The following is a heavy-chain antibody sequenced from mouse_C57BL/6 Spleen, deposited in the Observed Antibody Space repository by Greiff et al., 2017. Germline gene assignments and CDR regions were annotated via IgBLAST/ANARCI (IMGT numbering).Heavy chain of an antibody. Sequence: EVQLQQSGAELVRPGASVKLSCTASGFNIKDDYMHWVKQRPEQGLEWIGWIDPENGDTEYASKFHGKATITADTSSNTAYLQLSSLTFEDTAVYYCTTPHYYGSSWDAMDYWGQGTSVTVSS. CDR3: TTPHYYGSSWDAMDY. D-gene: IGHD1-1*01. CDR1: GFNIKDDY. J-gene: IGHJ4*01. V-gene: IGHV14-4*01. CDR2: IDPENGDT.